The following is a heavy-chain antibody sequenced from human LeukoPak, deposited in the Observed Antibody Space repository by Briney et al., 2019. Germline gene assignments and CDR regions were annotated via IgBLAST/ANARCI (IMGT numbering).Heavy chain of an antibody. CDR1: GFTFSSYA. D-gene: IGHD2-8*01. CDR3: AKELMGFDY. J-gene: IGHJ4*02. V-gene: IGHV3-23*01. Sequence: GGSLRLSCAASGFTFSSYAMSWVRQAPGKGLEWVSAVSRTGLTTYYADSVKGRFIVSRDNSKNTVYLQMNSLRGEDAAVYYCAKELMGFDYWGQGTLVAVSS. CDR2: VSRTGLTT.